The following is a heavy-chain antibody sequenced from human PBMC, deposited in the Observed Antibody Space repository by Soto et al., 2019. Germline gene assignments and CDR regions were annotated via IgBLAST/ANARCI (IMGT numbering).Heavy chain of an antibody. D-gene: IGHD6-19*01. CDR3: ARESGSGWHDIDS. CDR2: IHNSGNT. CDR1: GGSFSSSGYY. V-gene: IGHV4-31*03. Sequence: QVQLQESGPGLVKPSETVSLTCTVSGGSFSSSGYYWSWIRQRPGKGLEWIGYIHNSGNTYYNPSLKNRVIXSXHXXENQLSLRLSSVTAADTAVYYCARESGSGWHDIDSWGQGTLVTVSS. J-gene: IGHJ5*01.